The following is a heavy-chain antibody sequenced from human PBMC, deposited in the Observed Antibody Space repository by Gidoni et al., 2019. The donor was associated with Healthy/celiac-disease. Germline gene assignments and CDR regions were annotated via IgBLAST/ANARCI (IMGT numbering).Heavy chain of an antibody. J-gene: IGHJ6*02. CDR2: INHRGST. CDR1: GGSFSGYY. V-gene: IGHV4-34*01. Sequence: QVQLQQWGAGLLKPSETLSLTCAVYGGSFSGYYWRWIRQPPGKGLEWIGEINHRGSTNYNPSLKSRVTISVDTSKNQFSLKLSSVTAADTAVYYCARVRGRPIRGSGSYLRNYYYYGMDVWGQGTTVTVSS. D-gene: IGHD1-26*01. CDR3: ARVRGRPIRGSGSYLRNYYYYGMDV.